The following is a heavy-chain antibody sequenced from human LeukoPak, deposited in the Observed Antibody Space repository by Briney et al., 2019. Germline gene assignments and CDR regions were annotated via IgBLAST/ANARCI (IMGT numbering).Heavy chain of an antibody. J-gene: IGHJ3*01. CDR1: GGSFSSYD. CDR3: AREPVWEDAFDF. CDR2: IYTSGST. D-gene: IGHD1-26*01. V-gene: IGHV4-4*07. Sequence: SETLSLTCTVSGGSFSSYDWSWIRQPAGKGLEWIGRIYTSGSTNYNPSLTSRVTLSVDPSKHQFSLTLSPVTAAGPPVYFCAREPVWEDAFDFWGQGTMVTVSS.